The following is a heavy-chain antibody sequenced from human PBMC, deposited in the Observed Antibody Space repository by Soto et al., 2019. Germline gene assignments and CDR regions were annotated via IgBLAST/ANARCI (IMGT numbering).Heavy chain of an antibody. J-gene: IGHJ4*02. Sequence: GGSLRLSCAASGFTFSSYGMNRVRQAPGKGLEWLSYISSSSSTMYYADSVKGRFTISRDNAKNSLYLQMNSLRDEDTAVYYCARYYFGSVSYFDYWGQGTLVTVSS. D-gene: IGHD3-10*01. CDR3: ARYYFGSVSYFDY. CDR2: ISSSSSTM. CDR1: GFTFSSYG. V-gene: IGHV3-48*02.